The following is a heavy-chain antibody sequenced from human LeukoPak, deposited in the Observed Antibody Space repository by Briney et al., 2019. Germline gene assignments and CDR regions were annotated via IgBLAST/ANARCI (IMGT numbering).Heavy chain of an antibody. V-gene: IGHV1-8*01. D-gene: IGHD1-1*01. CDR3: ARGFHADERSGYNKEFDL. CDR2: MNPTSGNT. Sequence: ASVKVSCKASGYTFTTYDINWVRQATGQGLEWMGWMNPTSGNTGYAQEIQGRVTMTRDTSTSTAYMELSSLRSEDTAVYYCARGFHADERSGYNKEFDLWGQGTLVTVSS. J-gene: IGHJ5*02. CDR1: GYTFTTYD.